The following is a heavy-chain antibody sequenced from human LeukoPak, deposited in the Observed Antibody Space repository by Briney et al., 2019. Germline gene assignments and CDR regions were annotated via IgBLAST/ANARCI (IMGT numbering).Heavy chain of an antibody. D-gene: IGHD2/OR15-2a*01. CDR2: ISGSGSST. CDR3: AKDNTQFGY. V-gene: IGHV3-23*01. J-gene: IGHJ4*02. Sequence: PGGSLRLSCGASGFTFGTYWMHWVRQAPGKGLEWVSSISGSGSSTYYADSVKGRFTISRDNSKNTLYLQMNSLRAEDTAVYYCAKDNTQFGYWGQGTLVTVSS. CDR1: GFTFGTYW.